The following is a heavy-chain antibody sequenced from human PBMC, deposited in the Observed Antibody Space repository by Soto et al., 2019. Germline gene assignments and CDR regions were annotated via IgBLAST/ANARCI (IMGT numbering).Heavy chain of an antibody. CDR2: INSDGSFT. CDR3: ARLQKFAGMDV. V-gene: IGHV3-74*01. CDR1: GVSCSSYW. J-gene: IGHJ6*02. D-gene: IGHD4-4*01. Sequence: RLSYATSGVSCSSYWMKWVRQVPGKGLAWVSRINSDGSFTSYADSVKGRFTISSDNAKNTLYLQMNSLRAEDTAVYYCARLQKFAGMDVWGQVTTVTHSS.